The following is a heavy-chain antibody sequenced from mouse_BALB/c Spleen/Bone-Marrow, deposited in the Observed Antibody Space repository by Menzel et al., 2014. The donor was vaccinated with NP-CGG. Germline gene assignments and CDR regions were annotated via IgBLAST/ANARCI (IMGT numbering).Heavy chain of an antibody. D-gene: IGHD2-2*01. Sequence: EVQLQESGPELVKPGASVKMSCKASGYTFTSYVMHWVKQKPGQGLEWIGNINPCNDGTKYNEKFKGKATLTSDKFSRTPYMALGSLTSEDSALYYCARSLYGFDWYFYVWGAGTTVPVSS. V-gene: IGHV1-14*01. J-gene: IGHJ1*01. CDR3: ARSLYGFDWYFYV. CDR1: GYTFTSYV. CDR2: INPCNDGT.